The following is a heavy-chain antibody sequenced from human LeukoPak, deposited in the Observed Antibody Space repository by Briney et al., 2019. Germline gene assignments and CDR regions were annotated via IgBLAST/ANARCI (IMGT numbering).Heavy chain of an antibody. CDR3: ARRVSIGTAIDY. CDR2: IYYSGST. J-gene: IGHJ4*02. Sequence: SSGTLSLTCAVFGGFISSSNWWSWVRQPPGKGLEWIGEIYYSGSTNYSPSLKSRVTISVDKSRSQFSLKLTSVTAADTAVYYCARRVSIGTAIDYWGQGTLVTVSS. V-gene: IGHV4-4*02. CDR1: GGFISSSNW. D-gene: IGHD5-18*01.